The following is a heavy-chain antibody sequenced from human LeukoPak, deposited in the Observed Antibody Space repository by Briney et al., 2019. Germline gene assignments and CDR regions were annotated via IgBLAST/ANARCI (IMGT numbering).Heavy chain of an antibody. V-gene: IGHV3-23*01. D-gene: IGHD5-18*01. J-gene: IGHJ6*02. CDR1: GFTFSSYA. Sequence: QPGGSLRLSCAASGFTFSSYAMSWVRQAPGRGLEWVSAISGSGGSTYYADSVKGRFTISRDNSKNTLYLQMNSLRAEDTAVYYCAKAPPDSYYYYYGMDVWGRGTTVTVSS. CDR2: ISGSGGST. CDR3: AKAPPDSYYYYYGMDV.